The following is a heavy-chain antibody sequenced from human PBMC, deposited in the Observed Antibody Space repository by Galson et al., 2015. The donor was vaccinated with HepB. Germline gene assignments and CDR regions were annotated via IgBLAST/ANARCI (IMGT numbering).Heavy chain of an antibody. CDR1: GFTFSSYS. D-gene: IGHD4-17*01. J-gene: IGHJ6*02. CDR2: ISSSSSTI. Sequence: SLRLSCAASGFTFSSYSMNWVRQAPGKGLEWGSYISSSSSTIYYADSVKGRFTISRDNAKNSPYLQMNSLRAEDTAVYYCARDDYGDYGASYYGMDVWGQGTTVTVSS. V-gene: IGHV3-48*01. CDR3: ARDDYGDYGASYYGMDV.